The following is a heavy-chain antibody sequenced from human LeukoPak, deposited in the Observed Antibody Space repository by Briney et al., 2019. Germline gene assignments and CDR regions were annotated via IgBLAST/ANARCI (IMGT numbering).Heavy chain of an antibody. V-gene: IGHV1-2*02. CDR2: INPNSGGT. Sequence: GASVKVSCKASGYIFTGYYMYWVRQAPGQGLERMGWINPNSGGTNYAQKFQGRVTMTRDTSISTAYMELSRLRSDDTAVYYCARAQGSTGPFACDYWGQGTLVTVSS. D-gene: IGHD3-16*01. CDR1: GYIFTGYY. CDR3: ARAQGSTGPFACDY. J-gene: IGHJ4*02.